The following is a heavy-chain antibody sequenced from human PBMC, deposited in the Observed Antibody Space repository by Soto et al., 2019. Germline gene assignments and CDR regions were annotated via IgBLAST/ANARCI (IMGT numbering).Heavy chain of an antibody. J-gene: IGHJ4*02. CDR1: GFTFSSYA. CDR2: ISGSGGST. V-gene: IGHV3-23*01. Sequence: EVQLLESGGGLVQPGGSLRLSCAASGFTFSSYAMSWVRQAPGKGLEWVSAISGSGGSTYYADSVKGRFTISRDNSKNTLYLQMNSLRAEDTAVYYCASPPPGYSSSWYGTGYWGQGTLVTVSS. D-gene: IGHD6-13*01. CDR3: ASPPPGYSSSWYGTGY.